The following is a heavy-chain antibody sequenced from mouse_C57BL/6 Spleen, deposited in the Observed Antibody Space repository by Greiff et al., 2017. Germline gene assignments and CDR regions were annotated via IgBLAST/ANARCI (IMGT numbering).Heavy chain of an antibody. CDR2: ISYDGSN. Sequence: EVQLQQSGPGLVKPSQSLSLTCSVTGYSIPSGYYWNWIRQFPGNKLEWMGYISYDGSNNYNPSLKNRISITRDTSKNQFFLKLNSVTTEDTATYYCARGDYYGSSYDAMDYWGQGTSVTVSS. J-gene: IGHJ4*01. D-gene: IGHD1-1*01. CDR1: GYSIPSGYY. CDR3: ARGDYYGSSYDAMDY. V-gene: IGHV3-6*01.